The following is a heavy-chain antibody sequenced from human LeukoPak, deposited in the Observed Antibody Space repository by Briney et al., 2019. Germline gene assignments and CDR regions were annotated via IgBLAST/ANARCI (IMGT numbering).Heavy chain of an antibody. CDR3: AKSRLTPHP. CDR1: GFTFSSYA. J-gene: IGHJ5*02. Sequence: GSLRLSCAACGFTFSSYAMGWVRQAPVKGLDWVSAIGGSGSSTFYADSVKGRFTVSRDNSKNTLYLQMSSLRAEDTAVYYCAKSRLTPHPWGQGTLVTVSS. CDR2: IGGSGSST. D-gene: IGHD1-14*01. V-gene: IGHV3-23*01.